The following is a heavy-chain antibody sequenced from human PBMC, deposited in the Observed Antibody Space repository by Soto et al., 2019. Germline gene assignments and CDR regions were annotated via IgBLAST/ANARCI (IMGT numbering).Heavy chain of an antibody. D-gene: IGHD6-6*01. Sequence: QVQLQESGPGLVKPSETLSLTCTVSGGSISSYYWNWIRQPPGKGLEWIGYIDNSGSTNYNPSLKIRVSISIDTSKNQFSLKLSSVTAADTAVYYCAREFEQYSSSSLFGPSEYYFDYWGQGTLVTVSS. CDR3: AREFEQYSSSSLFGPSEYYFDY. CDR2: IDNSGST. V-gene: IGHV4-59*01. CDR1: GGSISSYY. J-gene: IGHJ4*02.